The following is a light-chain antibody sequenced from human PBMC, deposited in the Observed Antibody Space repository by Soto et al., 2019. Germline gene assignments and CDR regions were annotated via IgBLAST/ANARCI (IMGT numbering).Light chain of an antibody. J-gene: IGKJ4*01. CDR1: RTINTY. V-gene: IGKV1-39*01. CDR3: QQTYSDIS. CDR2: GAS. Sequence: DVRMTQSPSSLSASVGDTITITCRASRTINTYLNWFQQKPGEPPRLLIYGASTLHDGVPSRFSGGGSGADFTLTISGLQPEDFASYHCQQTYSDISFGGGTKVDIK.